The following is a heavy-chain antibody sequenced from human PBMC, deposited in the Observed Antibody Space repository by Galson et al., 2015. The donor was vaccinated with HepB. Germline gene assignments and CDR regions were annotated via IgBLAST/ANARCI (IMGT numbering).Heavy chain of an antibody. CDR2: ISAYNGNT. CDR1: GYTFTSYG. CDR3: ARDAGRYQLLPYYYHGMDV. V-gene: IGHV1-18*04. D-gene: IGHD2-2*01. Sequence: SVKVSCKASGYTFTSYGISWVRQAPGQGLQWMGWISAYNGNTNYAQKLQGRVTMTTDTSTSTAYMELRSLRSDDTAVYYCARDAGRYQLLPYYYHGMDVWGQGTTVTVSS. J-gene: IGHJ6*02.